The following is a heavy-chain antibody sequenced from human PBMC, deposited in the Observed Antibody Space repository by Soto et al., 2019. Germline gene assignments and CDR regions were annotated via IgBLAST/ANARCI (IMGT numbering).Heavy chain of an antibody. CDR3: ARVEYYYDSSGTRPDWFDP. D-gene: IGHD3-22*01. J-gene: IGHJ5*02. CDR2: IYYSGST. CDR1: GGSISSYY. V-gene: IGHV4-59*01. Sequence: ASETLSLTCTVSGGSISSYYWSWIRQPPGKGLEWIGYIYYSGSTNYNPSLKSRVTISVDTSKNQFSLKLSSVTAADTAVYYCARVEYYYDSSGTRPDWFDPWGQGTLVTVSS.